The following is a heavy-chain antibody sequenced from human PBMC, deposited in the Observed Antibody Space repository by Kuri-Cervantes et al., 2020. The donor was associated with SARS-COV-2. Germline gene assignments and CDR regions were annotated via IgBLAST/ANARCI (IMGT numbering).Heavy chain of an antibody. J-gene: IGHJ5*02. CDR1: GFTFSSYA. Sequence: GESLKISCAASGFTFSSYAMSWVRQAPGKGLEWVSYISSSSSTIYYADSVKGRFTISRDNAKNSLYLQMNSLRAEDTAVYYCARETNDFWSGYYPAVKGWFDPWGQGTLVTVSS. V-gene: IGHV3-48*01. CDR3: ARETNDFWSGYYPAVKGWFDP. CDR2: ISSSSSTI. D-gene: IGHD3-3*01.